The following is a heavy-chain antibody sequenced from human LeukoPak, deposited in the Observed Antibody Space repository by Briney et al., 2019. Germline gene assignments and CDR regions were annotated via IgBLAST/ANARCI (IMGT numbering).Heavy chain of an antibody. D-gene: IGHD4-17*01. CDR3: ARVGSGMTTEGFDI. Sequence: GGSLRLSCAASGFTFSSYWMSWVRQAPGKGLEWVANIKQDGSEKYYVDSVKGRFTISRDNAKNSLYLQMNSLRAEDTAVYYCARVGSGMTTEGFDIWGQGTMVTVSS. CDR1: GFTFSSYW. CDR2: IKQDGSEK. J-gene: IGHJ3*02. V-gene: IGHV3-7*01.